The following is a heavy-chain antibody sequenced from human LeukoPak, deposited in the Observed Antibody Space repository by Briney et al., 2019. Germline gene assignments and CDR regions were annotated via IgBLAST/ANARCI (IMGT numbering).Heavy chain of an antibody. V-gene: IGHV4-59*01. D-gene: IGHD1-20*01. CDR2: IYYSGST. Sequence: SETLSLTCTVSGGPISSYYWSWIRQPPGKGLEWIGYIYYSGSTNYNPSLKSRVTISVDTSKNQFSLKLSSVTAADTAVYYCAREKPRITGHYYFDYWGQGTLVTVSS. CDR1: GGPISSYY. J-gene: IGHJ4*02. CDR3: AREKPRITGHYYFDY.